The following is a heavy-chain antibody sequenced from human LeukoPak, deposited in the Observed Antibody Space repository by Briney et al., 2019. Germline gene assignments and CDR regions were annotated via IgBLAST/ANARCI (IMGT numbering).Heavy chain of an antibody. CDR3: AKSGTTYGAGSYGL. J-gene: IGHJ4*02. Sequence: GGSLRLSCAASGFTFSSYAMHWVRQAPGKGLEYVSAISSNGGSTYYANSVKGRFTISRDNSKNTLYLQMNSLRAEDTAVYYCAKSGTTYGAGSYGLWGQGTLVTVSS. V-gene: IGHV3-64*01. D-gene: IGHD3-10*01. CDR1: GFTFSSYA. CDR2: ISSNGGST.